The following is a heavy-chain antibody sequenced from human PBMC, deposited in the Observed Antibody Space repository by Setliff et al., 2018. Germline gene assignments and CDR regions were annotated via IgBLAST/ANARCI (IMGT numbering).Heavy chain of an antibody. CDR1: GGSISSHY. V-gene: IGHV4-4*08. CDR3: ARDSSSSWYRSGNGEPDAFDI. Sequence: PSETLSLTCTVSGGSISSHYWSWIRQPPGKGLEWIGSIYTSGSTNYNPSLKSRVTISVDTSKNQFSLKLSSVTAADPAVYYCARDSSSSWYRSGNGEPDAFDIWGQGTMVTVSS. J-gene: IGHJ3*02. CDR2: IYTSGST. D-gene: IGHD6-13*01.